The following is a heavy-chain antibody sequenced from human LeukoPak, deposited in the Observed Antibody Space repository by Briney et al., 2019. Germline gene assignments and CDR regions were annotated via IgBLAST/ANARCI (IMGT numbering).Heavy chain of an antibody. CDR2: MKEDGSEI. CDR1: GFTFSTYW. D-gene: IGHD2/OR15-2a*01. V-gene: IGHV3-7*01. J-gene: IGHJ4*02. Sequence: QPGGSLRLSCAASGFTFSTYWMTWVRQAPGRGVEWVAYMKEDGSEIYYLDSVKGRFTISRDNAKNSLYLQMNSLRAEDTAVYYCARGVYHFDYWGQGTLVTVSS. CDR3: ARGVYHFDY.